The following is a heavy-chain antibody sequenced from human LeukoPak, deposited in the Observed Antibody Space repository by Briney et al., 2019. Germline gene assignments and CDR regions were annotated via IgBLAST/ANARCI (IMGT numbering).Heavy chain of an antibody. J-gene: IGHJ3*02. V-gene: IGHV3-7*01. CDR3: ARELGYCSSSSCYTSLDAFDI. Sequence: GGSLRLSCAASGFTFSSYEMTWVRQAPGKGLEWVANINQDGSEKYYVDSVKGRFTISRDNAENLLYLQMNSLRAEDTAVYYCARELGYCSSSSCYTSLDAFDIWGQGTTVTVSS. D-gene: IGHD2-2*02. CDR1: GFTFSSYE. CDR2: INQDGSEK.